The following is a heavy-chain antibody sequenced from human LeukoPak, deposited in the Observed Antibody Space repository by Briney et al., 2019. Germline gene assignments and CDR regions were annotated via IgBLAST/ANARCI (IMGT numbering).Heavy chain of an antibody. V-gene: IGHV1-8*03. CDR3: ATVITHLEWLSIPYYYYYYMDV. J-gene: IGHJ6*03. CDR1: GYTFTSYD. Sequence: ASVKVSCKASGYTFTSYDINWVRQATGQGLEWMGWMNPNSGNTGYAQKFQGRVTITRNTSISTAYMELSSLRSEDTAVYYCATVITHLEWLSIPYYYYYYMDVWGKGTTVTVSS. D-gene: IGHD3-3*01. CDR2: MNPNSGNT.